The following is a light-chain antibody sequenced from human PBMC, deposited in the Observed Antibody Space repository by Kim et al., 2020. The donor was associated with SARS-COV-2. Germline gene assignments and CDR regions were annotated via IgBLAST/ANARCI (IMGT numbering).Light chain of an antibody. J-gene: IGLJ3*02. CDR2: YDS. V-gene: IGLV3-21*04. CDR1: NIGSKS. CDR3: QVWDSSSDHPV. Sequence: SYELTQPPSVSVAPGKTVRITCGGNNIGSKSVHWYQQKPGQAPVLVIYYDSDRLSGIPERFSGSNSGNTATLTISRVEAGDEADYYCQVWDSSSDHPVFGGGTQLTVL.